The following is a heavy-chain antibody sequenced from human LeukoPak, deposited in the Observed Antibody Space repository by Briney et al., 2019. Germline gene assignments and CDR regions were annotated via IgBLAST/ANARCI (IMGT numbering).Heavy chain of an antibody. J-gene: IGHJ5*02. V-gene: IGHV1-69*13. CDR1: GGTFSSYA. CDR3: ARDLRSARPNWFDP. D-gene: IGHD6-6*01. Sequence: VASVKVSCKASGGTFSSYAISWVRQAPGQGLEWMGGIIPIFGTANYAQKFQGRVTITADESTSTAYMELSSLRSEDTAVYYCARDLRSARPNWFDPWGQGTLVTVSS. CDR2: IIPIFGTA.